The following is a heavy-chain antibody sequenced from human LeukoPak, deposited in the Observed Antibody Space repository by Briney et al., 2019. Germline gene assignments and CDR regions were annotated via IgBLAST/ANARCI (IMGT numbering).Heavy chain of an antibody. V-gene: IGHV4-4*07. D-gene: IGHD3-10*01. CDR3: ARDSGTTGEVKFDP. CDR2: IYGTVT. J-gene: IGHJ5*02. CDR1: DGSVSSYY. Sequence: PSETLSLTCTVSDGSVSSYYLSWIRQPAGKGLEWIGRIYGTVTTYNPSLVGRVTLSVDTSNNHFSLKLRSVTAADTAIYYCARDSGTTGEVKFDPWGQGTLVTVSS.